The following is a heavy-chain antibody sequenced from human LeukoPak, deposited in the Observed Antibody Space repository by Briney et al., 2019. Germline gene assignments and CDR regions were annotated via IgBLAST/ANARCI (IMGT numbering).Heavy chain of an antibody. D-gene: IGHD5-12*01. Sequence: SETLSLTCAVYGGSFSGYYWSWIRQPPGKGLEWIGEINHSGSTNYNPSLKSRVTISLDTSKNQFSLKLNSVTAADTAVYFCAERSAYESLFDYWGQGTLVTVSS. V-gene: IGHV4-34*01. CDR2: INHSGST. CDR1: GGSFSGYY. J-gene: IGHJ4*02. CDR3: AERSAYESLFDY.